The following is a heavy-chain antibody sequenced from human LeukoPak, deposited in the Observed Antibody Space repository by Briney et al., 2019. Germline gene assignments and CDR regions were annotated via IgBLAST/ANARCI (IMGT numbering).Heavy chain of an antibody. J-gene: IGHJ4*02. CDR1: GGSISSGGYY. Sequence: PSQTLSLTCTVSGGSISSGGYYWSWIRQHPGKGLEWIGYIYYSGSTYYNPSLKSRVTISVDTSKNQFSLKLSSVTAADTAVYYCARSIAARPGGPFLYYFDYWGQGTLVTVSS. V-gene: IGHV4-30-4*08. D-gene: IGHD6-6*01. CDR2: IYYSGST. CDR3: ARSIAARPGGPFLYYFDY.